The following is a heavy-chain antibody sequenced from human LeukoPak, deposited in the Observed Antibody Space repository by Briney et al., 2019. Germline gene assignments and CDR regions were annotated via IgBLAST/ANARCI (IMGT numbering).Heavy chain of an antibody. CDR1: GYTFTSYG. J-gene: IGHJ4*02. V-gene: IGHV1-18*01. CDR2: ISAYNGNT. D-gene: IGHD3-16*02. CDR3: ARDLLGYDYVWGSYRYNFDY. Sequence: EASVKVSCKASGYTFTSYGISWVRQAPGQGLEWMGWISAYNGNTNYAQKLQGRVTMTTDTSTSTAYMELRSLRSDDTAVYYCARDLLGYDYVWGSYRYNFDYWGQGTLVTVSS.